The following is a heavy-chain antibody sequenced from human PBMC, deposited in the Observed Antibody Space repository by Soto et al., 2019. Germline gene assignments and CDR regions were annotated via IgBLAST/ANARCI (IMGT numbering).Heavy chain of an antibody. J-gene: IGHJ4*02. CDR1: GFTFSSYA. CDR2: ISGSGGST. CDR3: AKDSGSPSVVVVAASYFDY. Sequence: GGSLRLSCAASGFTFSSYAMSWVRQSPGKGLEWVSAISGSGGSTYYADSVKGRFTISRDNSKNTLYLQMNSLRAEDTAVYYCAKDSGSPSVVVVAASYFDYWGQGTLVTVSS. V-gene: IGHV3-23*01. D-gene: IGHD2-15*01.